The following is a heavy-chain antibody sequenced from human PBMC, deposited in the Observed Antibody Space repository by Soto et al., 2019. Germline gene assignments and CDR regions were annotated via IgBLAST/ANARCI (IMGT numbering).Heavy chain of an antibody. D-gene: IGHD3-22*01. V-gene: IGHV4-39*01. J-gene: IGHJ4*02. CDR2: IYYSGST. Sequence: SETLSLTCTVSGGSISSSSYYWGWIRPPPGKGLEWIGSIYYSGSTYYTPSLKNRVTISADTSNNQFSLRLNSVTAADTAVYYCARQHYYDSSGYYTWNWGQGTLVTVSS. CDR1: GGSISSSSYY. CDR3: ARQHYYDSSGYYTWN.